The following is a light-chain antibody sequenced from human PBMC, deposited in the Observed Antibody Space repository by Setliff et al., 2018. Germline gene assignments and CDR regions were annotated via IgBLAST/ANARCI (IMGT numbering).Light chain of an antibody. CDR2: EVS. CDR1: SSDVGGINH. J-gene: IGLJ1*01. CDR3: SSYAGNYIYV. Sequence: QSVLTQPPSASGSPGQSVTISCTRTSSDVGGINHVSWYQQHPGKAPRLMIFEVSKRPSGVPDRFSGSKSGNTASPTVSGLQAEDEADYYCSSYAGNYIYVFGTGTKATVL. V-gene: IGLV2-8*01.